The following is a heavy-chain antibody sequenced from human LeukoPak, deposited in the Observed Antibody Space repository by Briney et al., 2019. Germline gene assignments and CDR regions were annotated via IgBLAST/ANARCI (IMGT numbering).Heavy chain of an antibody. CDR1: GFTFSSHG. D-gene: IGHD4-17*01. CDR3: AKNYGDYLTDAFDI. CDR2: ISYDGSNK. V-gene: IGHV3-30*18. Sequence: GGSLRLSCAASGFTFSSHGMHWVRQAPGKGLEWVAVISYDGSNKYYADSVKGRFTISRDNSKNTLYLQMNSLRAEDTAVYYCAKNYGDYLTDAFDIWGQGTMVTVSS. J-gene: IGHJ3*02.